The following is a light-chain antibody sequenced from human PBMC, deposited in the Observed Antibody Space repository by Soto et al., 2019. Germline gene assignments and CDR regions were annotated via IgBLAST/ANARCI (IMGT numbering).Light chain of an antibody. CDR3: QTWGTGIVV. CDR1: SWHSSYA. V-gene: IGLV4-69*01. Sequence: QAVVTQSPSASASLGASVKLTCTLSSWHSSYAIAWHQQQPEKGPRYLMKLNSDGSHSKGDGIPDRFSGSSSGAERYLTISSLQSEDEADYYCQTWGTGIVVFGGGTQLTVL. CDR2: LNSDGSH. J-gene: IGLJ2*01.